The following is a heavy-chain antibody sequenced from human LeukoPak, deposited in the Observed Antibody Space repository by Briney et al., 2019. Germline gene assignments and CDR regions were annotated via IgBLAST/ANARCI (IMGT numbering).Heavy chain of an antibody. CDR1: GYTFTAYQ. V-gene: IGHV1-2*02. CDR3: ARGRGMTTVTYFDY. CDR2: INPNPGGT. Sequence: APVKVSCKASGYTFTAYQMHWVRQAPGQGLEWMGWINPNPGGTNRPQKFQGRVTMTRDTSISTAYLEVSSLTSDDTAVYFCARGRGMTTVTYFDYWGQGILVTVSS. D-gene: IGHD4-17*01. J-gene: IGHJ4*02.